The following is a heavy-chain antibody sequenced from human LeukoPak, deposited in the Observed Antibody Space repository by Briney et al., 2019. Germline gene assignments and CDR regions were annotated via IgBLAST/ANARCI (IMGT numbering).Heavy chain of an antibody. CDR1: GGSVSSSAYY. V-gene: IGHV4-39*01. J-gene: IGHJ4*02. Sequence: SETLSLTCTVSGGSVSSSAYYWGWIRQPPGKGLEWIGTIYYSGSTYSNPSLQSRVTISVDTSKNQFSLKLSSLTAADTALYYCARHDCGGDCYSRPNCYFDYWGQGTLVTVSS. D-gene: IGHD2-21*02. CDR3: ARHDCGGDCYSRPNCYFDY. CDR2: IYYSGST.